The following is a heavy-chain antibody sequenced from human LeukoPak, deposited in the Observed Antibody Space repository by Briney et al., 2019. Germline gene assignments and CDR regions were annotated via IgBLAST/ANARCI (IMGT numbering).Heavy chain of an antibody. D-gene: IGHD3-3*01. Sequence: GGSLRLSCAASGFTVSSNYMSWVRQAPGKGLEWVSVIYSGGSTYYADSVKGRFTISRDNSKNTLYLQMNNLRAEDTAVYYCARWDFWSGMDVWGKGTTVTVSS. CDR3: ARWDFWSGMDV. CDR2: IYSGGST. V-gene: IGHV3-53*01. CDR1: GFTVSSNY. J-gene: IGHJ6*04.